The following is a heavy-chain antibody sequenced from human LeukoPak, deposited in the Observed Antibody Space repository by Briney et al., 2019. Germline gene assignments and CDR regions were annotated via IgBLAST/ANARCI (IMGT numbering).Heavy chain of an antibody. CDR1: GYTFTSYG. Sequence: ASVKVSCKASGYTFTSYGISWVRQAPGQGLEWMGWISAYNGNTNHAQKLQGRVTMTTDTSTSTAYMELRSLRSDDTAVYYCARDRKSGSSSWYYWFDPWGQGTLVTVSS. V-gene: IGHV1-18*01. CDR2: ISAYNGNT. J-gene: IGHJ5*02. CDR3: ARDRKSGSSSWYYWFDP. D-gene: IGHD6-13*01.